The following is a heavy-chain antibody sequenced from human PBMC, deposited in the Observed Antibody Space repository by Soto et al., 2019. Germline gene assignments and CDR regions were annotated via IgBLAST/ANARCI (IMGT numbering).Heavy chain of an antibody. J-gene: IGHJ4*02. CDR2: IHSDGGST. V-gene: IGHV3-74*01. CDR3: ARGGSSSSRGNDY. CDR1: GFTFSSYW. Sequence: EVQLVESGGGLVQPGGSLRLSCAASGFTFSSYWMHWVRQAPGKGLVWVSRIHSDGGSTNYADSVKGRFTISRDNAKSTLFLQMNSLRAEDTAVYYCARGGSSSSRGNDYLGQGTLVTVSS. D-gene: IGHD6-6*01.